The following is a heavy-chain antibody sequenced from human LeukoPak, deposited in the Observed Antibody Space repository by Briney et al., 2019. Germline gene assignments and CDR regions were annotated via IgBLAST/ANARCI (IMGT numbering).Heavy chain of an antibody. J-gene: IGHJ3*02. CDR1: GFTFDDYG. Sequence: PGGSLRLSCAASGFTFDDYGMSWVRHAPGKGLEWVSGINWNGGSTVYADSVKGRFTISRDNAKNSLYLQMNSLRAEDTAVYYCAKGKYFLDAFDIWGQGTMVTVSS. D-gene: IGHD2/OR15-2a*01. V-gene: IGHV3-20*04. CDR3: AKGKYFLDAFDI. CDR2: INWNGGST.